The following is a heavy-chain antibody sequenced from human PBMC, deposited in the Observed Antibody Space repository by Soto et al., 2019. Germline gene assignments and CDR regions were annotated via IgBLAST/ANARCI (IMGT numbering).Heavy chain of an antibody. CDR1: GGSISSGDYY. CDR2: IYYSGST. V-gene: IGHV4-30-4*01. J-gene: IGHJ5*02. Sequence: PSETLSLTCTVSGGSISSGDYYWSWIRQPPGKGLEWIGYIYYSGSTYYNPSLKSRVTISVDTSKNQFSLKLSSVTAADTAVYYCARGRRVVVAAWFDPWGQGTLVTVSP. D-gene: IGHD2-15*01. CDR3: ARGRRVVVAAWFDP.